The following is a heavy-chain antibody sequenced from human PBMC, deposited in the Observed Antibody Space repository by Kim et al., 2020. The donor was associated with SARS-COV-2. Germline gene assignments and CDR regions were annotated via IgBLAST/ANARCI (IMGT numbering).Heavy chain of an antibody. CDR3: AGSPDIVVVPAAMRY. V-gene: IGHV3-30*04. J-gene: IGHJ4*02. CDR2: ISYDGSNK. Sequence: GGSLRLSCAASGFTFSSYAMHWVRQAPGKGLEWVAVISYDGSNKYYADSVKGRFTISRDNSKNTLYLQMNSLRAEDTAVYYCAGSPDIVVVPAAMRYWGQGTLVTVSS. D-gene: IGHD2-2*01. CDR1: GFTFSSYA.